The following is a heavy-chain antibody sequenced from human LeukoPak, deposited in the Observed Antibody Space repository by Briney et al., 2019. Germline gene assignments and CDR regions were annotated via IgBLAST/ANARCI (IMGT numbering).Heavy chain of an antibody. CDR1: GGSFSGYY. CDR3: ARRSYNSPFRY. J-gene: IGHJ4*02. D-gene: IGHD5-24*01. Sequence: PSETLSLTCAVYGGSFSGYYWSWIRQPPGKGLEWIGEINHSGSTNYNPSLKSRVTISVDTSKNHFSLNLRSVTTADTAVYYCARRSYNSPFRYWGQGTPVTVSS. CDR2: INHSGST. V-gene: IGHV4-34*01.